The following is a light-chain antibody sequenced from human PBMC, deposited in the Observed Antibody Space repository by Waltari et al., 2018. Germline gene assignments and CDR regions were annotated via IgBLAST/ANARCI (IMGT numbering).Light chain of an antibody. CDR2: KVS. V-gene: IGKV2-30*01. CDR1: QSLVYSGSGNTH. CDR3: MQGSHWPPIT. J-gene: IGKJ5*01. Sequence: DVVMTQSPLSLTVTLGQSASIPCRSRQSLVYSGSGNTHLNWFQQRPGQSPRRLIYKVSNRGSGVPDRFSGSGSGTDFTLKISRVEAEDVGVYYCMQGSHWPPITFGQGTRLEI.